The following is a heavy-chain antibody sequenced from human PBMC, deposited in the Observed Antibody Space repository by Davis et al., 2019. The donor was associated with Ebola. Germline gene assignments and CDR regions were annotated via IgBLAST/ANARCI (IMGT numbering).Heavy chain of an antibody. CDR3: AKAPGGYYYYGMDV. CDR1: GFTFSSYS. J-gene: IGHJ6*02. CDR2: ISSSSSTI. V-gene: IGHV3-48*04. Sequence: GGSLRLSCAASGFTFSSYSMNWVRQAPGKGLEWVSYISSSSSTIYYADSVKGRFTISRDNAKNSLYLQMNSLRAEDTAVYYCAKAPGGYYYYGMDVWGQGTTVTVSS. D-gene: IGHD4-23*01.